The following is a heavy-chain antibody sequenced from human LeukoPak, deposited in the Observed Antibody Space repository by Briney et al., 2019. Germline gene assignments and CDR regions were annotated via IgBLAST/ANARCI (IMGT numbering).Heavy chain of an antibody. CDR3: ARIETVADAFDI. CDR1: GFTVSSKY. Sequence: GGSLRLSCAASGFTVSSKYMTWVRQAPGKGLEWVSLIYSGGSTSYADSVRGRFTISRDNSKNTLYLQMNSLRAEDTAVYYCARIETVADAFDIWGQGTLVTVSS. CDR2: IYSGGST. V-gene: IGHV3-66*01. D-gene: IGHD1-1*01. J-gene: IGHJ3*02.